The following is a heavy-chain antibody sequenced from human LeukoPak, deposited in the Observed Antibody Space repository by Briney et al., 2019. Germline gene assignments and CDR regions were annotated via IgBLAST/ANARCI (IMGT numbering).Heavy chain of an antibody. V-gene: IGHV3-21*01. Sequence: PGGSLRLSCAASGFTFSSYSMNWVRQAPGKGLEWVSAISSSSSYIYYADSVKGRFTISRDNAKNSLYLQMNSLRAEDTAVYSCARDLIAVAGTDPWGQGTLVTVSS. CDR2: ISSSSSYI. CDR1: GFTFSSYS. CDR3: ARDLIAVAGTDP. J-gene: IGHJ5*02. D-gene: IGHD6-19*01.